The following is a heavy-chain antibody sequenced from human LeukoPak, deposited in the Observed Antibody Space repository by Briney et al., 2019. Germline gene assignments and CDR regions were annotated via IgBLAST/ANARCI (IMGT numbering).Heavy chain of an antibody. V-gene: IGHV1-2*02. CDR3: ARPAYSSGYADY. D-gene: IGHD3-22*01. CDR2: INPNSGGT. Sequence: ASVKVSCKASGYTFTGYYMHWVRQAPGQGLEWMGWINPNSGGTNYAQKFQGRVTMTRDTSISTAYMELSRLRSDDTAVYYCARPAYSSGYADYWGQGTLVTVSS. CDR1: GYTFTGYY. J-gene: IGHJ4*02.